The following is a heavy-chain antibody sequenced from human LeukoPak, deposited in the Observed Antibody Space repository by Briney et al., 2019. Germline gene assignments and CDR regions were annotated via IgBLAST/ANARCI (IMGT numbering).Heavy chain of an antibody. D-gene: IGHD5-18*01. V-gene: IGHV4-39*07. CDR1: GDSISSSSYY. Sequence: SETLSLTCTVSGDSISSSSYYWGWIRQPPGKGLEWIGSIYYTGSTYYNPSLKSRVTISVDKSKNQFSLKLSSVTAADTAVYYCARDGRYTANGWDWGQGTLVTVSS. J-gene: IGHJ4*02. CDR3: ARDGRYTANGWD. CDR2: IYYTGST.